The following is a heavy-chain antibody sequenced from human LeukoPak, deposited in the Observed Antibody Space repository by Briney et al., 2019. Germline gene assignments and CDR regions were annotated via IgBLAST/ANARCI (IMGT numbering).Heavy chain of an antibody. CDR3: AKDPERWLQLRLGFSD. J-gene: IGHJ4*02. CDR1: GFTFSSYG. V-gene: IGHV3-23*01. D-gene: IGHD5-24*01. CDR2: ISGSGGNT. Sequence: GGTLRLSCAASGFTFSSYGMSWVRRAPGKGLEWVSGISGSGGNTYYADSVKGRFTISRDNSKNTLYLQMNSLRAEDTAVYYCAKDPERWLQLRLGFSDWGQGTLVTVSS.